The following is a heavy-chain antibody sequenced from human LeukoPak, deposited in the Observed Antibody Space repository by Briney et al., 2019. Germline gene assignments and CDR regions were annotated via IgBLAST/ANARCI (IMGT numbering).Heavy chain of an antibody. CDR2: IYYSGST. CDR1: GGSISSSSYY. J-gene: IGHJ4*02. V-gene: IGHV4-39*01. Sequence: SETLSLTCTVSGGSISSSSYYWGWIRQPPGKGLEWIGSIYYSGSTYYNPSLKSRVTISVDTSKNQFSLKLSSVTAADTAVYYCATPFGYGGNSAFDYWGQGTLVTVSS. CDR3: ATPFGYGGNSAFDY. D-gene: IGHD4-23*01.